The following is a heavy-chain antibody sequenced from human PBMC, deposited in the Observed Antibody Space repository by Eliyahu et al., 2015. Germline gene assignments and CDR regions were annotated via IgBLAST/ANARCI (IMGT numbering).Heavy chain of an antibody. V-gene: IGHV2-70*01. CDR1: GFSLNTSGMS. CDR2: VDWDDDK. Sequence: QVTLRESGPALLKPTQTLTLTCTFXGFSLNTSGMSVHWIRQSPGKALEWLALVDWDDDKFYSTSLKTRLSISRDISKNQVVLRMTYMDPVDTATYFCARVFQGGSSPYYFDFWGQGTLVTVSS. CDR3: ARVFQGGSSPYYFDF. J-gene: IGHJ4*02. D-gene: IGHD3-10*01.